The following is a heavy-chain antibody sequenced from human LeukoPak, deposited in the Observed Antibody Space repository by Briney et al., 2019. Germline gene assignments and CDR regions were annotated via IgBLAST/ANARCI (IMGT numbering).Heavy chain of an antibody. CDR3: ARRYCSSTSCYTGFDY. CDR2: IYPGDSDT. D-gene: IGHD2-2*02. J-gene: IGHJ4*02. CDR1: GCSFTSYW. V-gene: IGHV5-51*01. Sequence: GGALKISCKGSGCSFTSYWIGWVRQMPGKGLEWMGIIYPGDSDTRYSASFQGQVTISADKSISTAYLQWSSLKASDTAMYYCARRYCSSTSCYTGFDYWGQGTLVTVSS.